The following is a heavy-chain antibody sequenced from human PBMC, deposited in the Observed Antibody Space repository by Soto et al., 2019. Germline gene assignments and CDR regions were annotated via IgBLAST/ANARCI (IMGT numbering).Heavy chain of an antibody. J-gene: IGHJ3*01. CDR2: LSAYYGDT. CDR1: GYTFINYG. Sequence: QVQLVQSGAEVKKPGASVRVACKTSGYTFINYGITCVRQAPGQGLEWMGWLSAYYGDTSSSATLQDRFTMTTDTSTNTVYMDLRSLPSDDTAVYYCARWSAIVGGAEALDVWGQGTMVIFSS. CDR3: ARWSAIVGGAEALDV. V-gene: IGHV1-18*01. D-gene: IGHD1-26*01.